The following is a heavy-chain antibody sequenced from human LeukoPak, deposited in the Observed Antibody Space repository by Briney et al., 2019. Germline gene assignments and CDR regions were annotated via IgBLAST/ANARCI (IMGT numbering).Heavy chain of an antibody. V-gene: IGHV3-53*01. CDR1: GFTVSSNY. Sequence: GGSLRLSCAASGFTVSSNYMSWVRQAPGKGLEGVSVIYSGGSTYYADSVKGRFTISRDNSKNTLYLQMNSLRAEDTAVYYCARVSGGILTGYTYFDYWGQGTLVTVSS. CDR3: ARVSGGILTGYTYFDY. J-gene: IGHJ4*02. D-gene: IGHD3-9*01. CDR2: IYSGGST.